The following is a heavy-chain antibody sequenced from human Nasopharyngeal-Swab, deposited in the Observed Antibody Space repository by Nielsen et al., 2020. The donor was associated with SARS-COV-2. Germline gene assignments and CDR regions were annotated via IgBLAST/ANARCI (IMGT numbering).Heavy chain of an antibody. CDR3: ARDEVGGGMDV. CDR2: IMTDGSGT. D-gene: IGHD2-2*01. CDR1: GFTVSSNY. Sequence: GESLKISCAASGFTVSSNYMSWVRQAPGKGLVWVSRIMTDGSGTTYADPVKGRFTICSDNAKNTLFLQMNSHRAEDTAVYYCARDEVGGGMDVWGQGTTVTVSS. J-gene: IGHJ6*02. V-gene: IGHV3-74*01.